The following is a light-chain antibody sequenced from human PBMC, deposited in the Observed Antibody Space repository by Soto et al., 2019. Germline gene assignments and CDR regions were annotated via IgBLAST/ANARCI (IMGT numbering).Light chain of an antibody. V-gene: IGKV3-15*01. CDR3: HQYNSWPPGT. Sequence: EKVMTQSPGSLSVSPGEIAALSFSASQSVGSNLAWYQRKPGQAPRLLIYGASTRATGIPSRFSGSGSGTEFTLTISSLQSEDFALYYCHQYNSWPPGTFGQGTKVDIK. CDR1: QSVGSN. CDR2: GAS. J-gene: IGKJ2*01.